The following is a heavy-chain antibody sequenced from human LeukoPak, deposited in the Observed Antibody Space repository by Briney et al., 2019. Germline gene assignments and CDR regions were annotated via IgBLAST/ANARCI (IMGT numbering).Heavy chain of an antibody. Sequence: GSLRLSCTASGFTLGDFATSWFRRAPGKGLEWVGFIRGKAYGGTTEYAASVKGRFTISRDDSKSIAYLQMNSLKTEDTAVYYCTRDTRRGVSAAGPVWGQGTLVTVSS. CDR3: TRDTRRGVSAAGPV. D-gene: IGHD6-13*01. CDR2: IRGKAYGGTT. CDR1: GFTLGDFA. J-gene: IGHJ1*01. V-gene: IGHV3-49*03.